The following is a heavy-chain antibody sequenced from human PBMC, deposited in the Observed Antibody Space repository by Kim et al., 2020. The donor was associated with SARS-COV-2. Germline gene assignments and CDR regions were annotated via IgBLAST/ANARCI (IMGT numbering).Heavy chain of an antibody. CDR1: GGSISSYY. D-gene: IGHD6-13*01. J-gene: IGHJ3*02. CDR3: ARGGSGIAADDDAFDI. V-gene: IGHV4-59*01. CDR2: IYYSGST. Sequence: SETLSLTCTVSGGSISSYYWSWIRQPPGKGLEWIGYIYYSGSTNYNPSLKSRVTISVDTSKNQFSLKLSSVTAADTAVYYCARGGSGIAADDDAFDIWGQGTMVTVSS.